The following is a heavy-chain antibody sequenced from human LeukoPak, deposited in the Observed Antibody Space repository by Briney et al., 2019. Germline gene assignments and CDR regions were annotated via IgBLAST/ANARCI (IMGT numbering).Heavy chain of an antibody. CDR1: GGSLSSYY. J-gene: IGHJ5*02. V-gene: IGHV4-59*08. D-gene: IGHD4-17*01. CDR2: IYYSGST. Sequence: PSETLSLTCTVSGGSLSSYYWSWIRQPPEKGLEWSGYIYYSGSTNYNPSLRSRVTISVDTSKNQFSLKLSSVTAADTAVYYCARLQPIYVDYTGGWFDPWGQGTLVTVSS. CDR3: ARLQPIYVDYTGGWFDP.